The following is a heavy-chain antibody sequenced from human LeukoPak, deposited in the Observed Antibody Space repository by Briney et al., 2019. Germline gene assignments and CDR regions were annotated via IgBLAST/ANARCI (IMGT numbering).Heavy chain of an antibody. CDR2: IYYSGST. Sequence: SETLSLTCTVSGGSISSSSYYWGWIRQPPGKGLEWIGSIYYSGSTYYNPSLKSRVTISVDTSKNQFSLKLSSVTAADTAVYYCARVSRSYSGSPWAFDYWGQGTLVTVSS. CDR1: GGSISSSSYY. V-gene: IGHV4-39*07. CDR3: ARVSRSYSGSPWAFDY. D-gene: IGHD1-26*01. J-gene: IGHJ4*02.